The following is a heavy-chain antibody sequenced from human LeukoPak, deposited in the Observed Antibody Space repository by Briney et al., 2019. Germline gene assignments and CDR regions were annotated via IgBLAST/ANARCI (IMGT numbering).Heavy chain of an antibody. CDR2: IIPIFGIA. J-gene: IGHJ6*02. Sequence: SVKVSCKASGGTFSSYAISWVRQAPGQGLEWMGGIIPIFGIANHAQKFQGRVTITADESTSIAYMELSSLRSEDTAVYYCARGYCSGGSCYSAIGYYYYGMDVWGQGTTVTVSS. CDR3: ARGYCSGGSCYSAIGYYYYGMDV. V-gene: IGHV1-69*13. CDR1: GGTFSSYA. D-gene: IGHD2-15*01.